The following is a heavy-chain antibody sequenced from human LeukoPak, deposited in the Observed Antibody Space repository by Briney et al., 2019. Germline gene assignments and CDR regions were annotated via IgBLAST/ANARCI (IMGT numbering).Heavy chain of an antibody. Sequence: GGSLRLSCAASGLTFSNYGMHWLRQAPGKGLEWVAFIRYDGSNKYYADSVKGRFTISRGNSQSTLYLQMNSLRVEDTAVYYCATDFPCSSTCCYWGYWGQGTLVTVSS. CDR2: IRYDGSNK. V-gene: IGHV3-30*02. CDR1: GLTFSNYG. CDR3: ATDFPCSSTCCYWGY. J-gene: IGHJ4*02. D-gene: IGHD2-2*01.